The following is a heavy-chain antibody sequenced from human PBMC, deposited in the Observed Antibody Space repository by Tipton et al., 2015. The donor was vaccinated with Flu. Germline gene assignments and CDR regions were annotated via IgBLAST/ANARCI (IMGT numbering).Heavy chain of an antibody. D-gene: IGHD2-15*01. J-gene: IGHJ5*02. CDR1: GYTFTSYY. CDR2: INPSGGST. V-gene: IGHV1-46*01. CDR3: AKGGSLLLFAYNWFDP. Sequence: QLVQSGPEVKKPGASVKVSCKASGYTFTSYYMHWVRQAPGQGLEWMGIINPSGGSTSYAQKFQGRVTMTRDTSTSTVYMELSSPRSEDTAVYYCAKGGSLLLFAYNWFDPWGQGTLVTVSS.